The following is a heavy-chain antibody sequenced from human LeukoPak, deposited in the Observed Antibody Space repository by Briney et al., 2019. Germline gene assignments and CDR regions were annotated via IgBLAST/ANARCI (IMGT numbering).Heavy chain of an antibody. D-gene: IGHD2-2*01. CDR2: IYYSGST. CDR3: ARDLGCSSTSCYHYAMDV. CDR1: GGSISSYY. Sequence: SETLSLTCTVSGGSISSYYWSWIRQPPGKGLEWIGYIYYSGSTNYNPSLKSRVTISVDTSKNQFSLKLSSVTAADTAVYYCARDLGCSSTSCYHYAMDVWGKGTTVTVSS. J-gene: IGHJ6*03. V-gene: IGHV4-59*12.